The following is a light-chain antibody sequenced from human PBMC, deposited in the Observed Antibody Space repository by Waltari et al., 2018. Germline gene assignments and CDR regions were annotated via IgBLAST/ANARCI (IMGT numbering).Light chain of an antibody. CDR1: SSDVGGYNY. CDR3: SSYTGSNVV. Sequence: QSALTQPPSASESPGQSVAIPCTGTSSDVGGYNYVAWYQQHPGKAPKLMIYEVSQRPSGVPDRFSGSKSGNTASLTVSGLQAEDEADYYCSSYTGSNVVFGGGTKLTVL. V-gene: IGLV2-8*01. CDR2: EVS. J-gene: IGLJ2*01.